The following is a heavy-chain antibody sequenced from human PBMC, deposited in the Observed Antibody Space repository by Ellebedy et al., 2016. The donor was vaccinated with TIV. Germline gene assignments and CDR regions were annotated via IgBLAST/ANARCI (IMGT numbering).Heavy chain of an antibody. CDR1: GFIFSNYA. CDR3: TKSMGDY. V-gene: IGHV3-30*02. D-gene: IGHD5-24*01. CDR2: LSYDGNNV. Sequence: GESLKISCEASGFIFSNYAMQWVRQAPGKGLEWMTFLSYDGNNVYYVDSVKGRFTISRDNSKNTLYLQMNSLRVEDTAVYYCTKSMGDYWGQGTLVTVSS. J-gene: IGHJ4*02.